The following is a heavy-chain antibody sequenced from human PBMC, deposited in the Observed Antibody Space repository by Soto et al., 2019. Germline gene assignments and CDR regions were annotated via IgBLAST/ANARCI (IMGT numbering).Heavy chain of an antibody. CDR3: AKDHGTYGPNWIDS. Sequence: SCKAFRYTFTSYAIHWVRQAPGQRLEWMGWINADSVKGQFTISRDNSKSTLYLQMNSLRAEDTAVYYCAKDHGTYGPNWIDSWGQGTLVTVSS. CDR1: RYTFTSYA. D-gene: IGHD3-10*01. V-gene: IGHV3-30*07. CDR2: W. J-gene: IGHJ5*01.